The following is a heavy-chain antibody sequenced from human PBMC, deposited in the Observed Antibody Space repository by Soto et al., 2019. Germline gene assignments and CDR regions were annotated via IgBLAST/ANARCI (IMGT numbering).Heavy chain of an antibody. CDR2: ISYDGSNE. CDR1: GFTFSNYG. Sequence: HPGGSLRLSCEASGFTFSNYGTHWVRQAPGEGLEWVAHISYDGSNEHYTDSVKGRFTISRDNSKNMVFLHMNSLRPEDTAVYHCAKDPDTFLDYWCQGTLGTVSS. J-gene: IGHJ4*02. V-gene: IGHV3-30*18. D-gene: IGHD5-18*01. CDR3: AKDPDTFLDY.